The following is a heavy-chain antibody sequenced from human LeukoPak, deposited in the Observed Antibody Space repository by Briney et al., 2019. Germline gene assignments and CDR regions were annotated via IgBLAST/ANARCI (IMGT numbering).Heavy chain of an antibody. Sequence: SETLSLTCAVYGGSFSGYYWSWIRQPPGKGLEWIGEINHSGSTNYNPSLKSRVTISVDTSKNQFPLKLSSVTAADTAVYYCARRGYDFWSGYWGPLDYWGQGTLVTVSS. D-gene: IGHD3-3*01. V-gene: IGHV4-34*01. CDR1: GGSFSGYY. CDR3: ARRGYDFWSGYWGPLDY. J-gene: IGHJ4*02. CDR2: INHSGST.